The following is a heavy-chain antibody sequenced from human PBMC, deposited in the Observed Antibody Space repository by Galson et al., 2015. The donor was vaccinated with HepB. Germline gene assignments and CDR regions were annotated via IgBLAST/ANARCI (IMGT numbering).Heavy chain of an antibody. CDR2: IIAVLDLP. CDR1: GDTLTSYS. CDR3: ARWGMDAFDV. V-gene: IGHV1-69*02. D-gene: IGHD7-27*01. Sequence: SVKVSCKASGDTLTSYSIGCLRQAPGQGLEWMGRIIAVLDLPEYAQKFQGRVTITADRSTSTAYMELSSLRSDDTAVYFCARWGMDAFDVWGQGTKVTVSS. J-gene: IGHJ3*01.